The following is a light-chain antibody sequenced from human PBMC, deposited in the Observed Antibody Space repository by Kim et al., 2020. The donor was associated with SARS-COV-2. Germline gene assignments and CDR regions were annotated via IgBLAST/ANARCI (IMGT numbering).Light chain of an antibody. V-gene: IGLV2-14*03. Sequence: QSALTQPASVSGSPGQSITISCTGTSSDVGGYNSVSWYQQHPGTAPKLIIYDVNERPSGVSNRFSGSKSGHTASLTISGLQSDDEADYYCSSYTSSSTLVFGGGTKLTVL. CDR1: SSDVGGYNS. J-gene: IGLJ2*01. CDR3: SSYTSSSTLV. CDR2: DVN.